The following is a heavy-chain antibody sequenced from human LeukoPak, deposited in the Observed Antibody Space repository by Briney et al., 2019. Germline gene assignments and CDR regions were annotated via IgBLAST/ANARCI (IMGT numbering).Heavy chain of an antibody. V-gene: IGHV4-4*07. D-gene: IGHD6-19*01. CDR2: IYTSGST. Sequence: NPSETLSLTCTVSGGSISSYYWSWIRQPAGKGLEWIGRIYTSGSTNYNPSLKSRVTMSVDTSKTQFSLKLSSVTAADTAVYYCARDEGPGGWSGPGYWGQGTLVTVSS. J-gene: IGHJ4*02. CDR1: GGSISSYY. CDR3: ARDEGPGGWSGPGY.